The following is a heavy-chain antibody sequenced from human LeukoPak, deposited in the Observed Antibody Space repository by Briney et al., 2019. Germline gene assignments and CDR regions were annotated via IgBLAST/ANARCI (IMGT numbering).Heavy chain of an antibody. J-gene: IGHJ1*01. CDR3: ARGSGSYLNGYFQH. V-gene: IGHV3-74*01. CDR1: GFTFSSYW. CDR2: INSDGSST. Sequence: PGGSLRLSCAASGFTFSSYWMHWVRQAPGKGLVWVSRINSDGSSTSYADSVKGRFTISRDNAKNTLYLQMNSLRAEDTAVYYCARGSGSYLNGYFQHWGQGTLVTVSS. D-gene: IGHD1-26*01.